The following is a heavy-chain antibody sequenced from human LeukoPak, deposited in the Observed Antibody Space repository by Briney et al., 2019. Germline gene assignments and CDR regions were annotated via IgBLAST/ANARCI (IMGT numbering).Heavy chain of an antibody. Sequence: GASVKVSCKASGYTFTNYYMHWVRQAPGQGLEWMGILNPNSGSADYAQKLLGRVTVTRDTSTSTVYMELSSLRSEDTAVYYCARGITMIRGVITTPFDYWGQGTLVTVSS. J-gene: IGHJ4*02. D-gene: IGHD3-10*01. CDR2: LNPNSGSA. V-gene: IGHV1-46*01. CDR3: ARGITMIRGVITTPFDY. CDR1: GYTFTNYY.